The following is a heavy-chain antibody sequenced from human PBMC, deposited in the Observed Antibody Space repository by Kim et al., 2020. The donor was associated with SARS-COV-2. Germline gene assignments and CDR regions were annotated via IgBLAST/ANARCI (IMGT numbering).Heavy chain of an antibody. CDR2: INSDESST. Sequence: GGSLRLSCAASGFTFSNYWMHWVRQAPGKGLVWVSHINSDESSTSYADSVKGRFTISRDNAKNTLYLQMNSLRAEDTAVYYCARDGRASGSYPDFDYWGQGSLVTV. V-gene: IGHV3-74*01. J-gene: IGHJ4*02. CDR1: GFTFSNYW. CDR3: ARDGRASGSYPDFDY. D-gene: IGHD3-10*01.